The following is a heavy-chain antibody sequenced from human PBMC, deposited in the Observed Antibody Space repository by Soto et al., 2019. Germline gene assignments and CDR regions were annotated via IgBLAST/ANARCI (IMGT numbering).Heavy chain of an antibody. Sequence: QVQLVESGGGVVQPGRSLRLSCAASGFSFSSYGMHWLRQAAGKGLEWVAVISYDGSNKYYADSVRGRFTISRDNSKNTLYLQMNILRPEDTAVFYCAKERMEQYQLLPFFDYWGQGTLVTVSS. V-gene: IGHV3-30*18. CDR1: GFSFSSYG. D-gene: IGHD2-2*01. CDR2: ISYDGSNK. CDR3: AKERMEQYQLLPFFDY. J-gene: IGHJ4*02.